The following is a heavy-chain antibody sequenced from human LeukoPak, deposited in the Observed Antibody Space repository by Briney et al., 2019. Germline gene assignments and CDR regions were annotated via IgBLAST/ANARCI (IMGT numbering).Heavy chain of an antibody. Sequence: SETLSLTCTVSGGSISNGDYYWSWIRQPAGKGLEWIGRIYTSGSTNYNPSLKSRVTISVDTSKNQFSLKLSSVTAADTAVYYCARDSANLWYFDYWGQGTLVTVSS. CDR1: GGSISNGDYY. D-gene: IGHD3-10*01. CDR3: ARDSANLWYFDY. J-gene: IGHJ4*02. CDR2: IYTSGST. V-gene: IGHV4-61*02.